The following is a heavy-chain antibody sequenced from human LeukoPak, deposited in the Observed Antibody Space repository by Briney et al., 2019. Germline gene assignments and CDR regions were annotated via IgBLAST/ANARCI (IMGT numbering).Heavy chain of an antibody. CDR2: ISAYNGNT. D-gene: IGHD3-22*01. CDR1: GYSFSTYG. J-gene: IGHJ4*02. Sequence: ASVKVSCKASGYSFSTYGITWVRQAPGQGLEWMGWISAYNGNTNYAQKLQGRVTMTTDTSTSTAYMELRSLRPDDTAVYYCARDVGYYDSSGQQFDYWGQGTLVTVSS. V-gene: IGHV1-18*01. CDR3: ARDVGYYDSSGQQFDY.